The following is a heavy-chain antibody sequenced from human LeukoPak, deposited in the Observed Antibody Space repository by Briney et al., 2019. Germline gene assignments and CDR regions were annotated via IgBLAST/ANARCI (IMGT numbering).Heavy chain of an antibody. D-gene: IGHD2-2*03. CDR3: ARIGYSSSSFDY. Sequence: GGSLRLXCAASAFTCTTYWMSWVRRAPGKGLEWVANINQDGSVKYYVDSVKGRFTISRDNAKNSLYLQINSLRFEDTAVYYCARIGYSSSSFDYWGQGTQVTVSS. CDR1: AFTCTTYW. V-gene: IGHV3-7*01. CDR2: INQDGSVK. J-gene: IGHJ4*02.